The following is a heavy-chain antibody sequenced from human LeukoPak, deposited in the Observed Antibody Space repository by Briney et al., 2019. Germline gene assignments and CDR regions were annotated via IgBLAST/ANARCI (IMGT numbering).Heavy chain of an antibody. J-gene: IGHJ4*02. CDR2: MNPNSGNT. Sequence: ASVKVSCKASGYTFTGYDINWVRQATGQGLEWMGWMNPNSGNTGYAQKFQGRVTMTRNTSISTAYMELSSLRSEDTAVYYCATNHYDILTGYYTPFDYWGQGTLVTVSS. CDR3: ATNHYDILTGYYTPFDY. D-gene: IGHD3-9*01. CDR1: GYTFTGYD. V-gene: IGHV1-8*01.